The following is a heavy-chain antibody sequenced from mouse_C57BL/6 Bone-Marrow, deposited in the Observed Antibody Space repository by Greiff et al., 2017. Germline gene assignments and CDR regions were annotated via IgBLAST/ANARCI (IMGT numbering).Heavy chain of an antibody. V-gene: IGHV5-6*01. J-gene: IGHJ2*01. CDR3: ARPDYGSSYLFDY. Sequence: EVQVVESGGDLVKPGGSLKLSCAASGFTFSSYGMSWVRQTPDKRLEWVATISSGGSYTYYPDSVKGRFTISRDNAKNTLYLQMSSLKSEDTAMYYCARPDYGSSYLFDYWGQGTTLTVSS. D-gene: IGHD1-1*01. CDR1: GFTFSSYG. CDR2: ISSGGSYT.